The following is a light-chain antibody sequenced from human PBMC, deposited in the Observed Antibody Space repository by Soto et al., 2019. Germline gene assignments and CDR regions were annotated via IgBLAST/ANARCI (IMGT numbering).Light chain of an antibody. CDR3: SAWDDSLNGLYV. CDR1: SSNIGRSS. CDR2: SND. J-gene: IGLJ1*01. V-gene: IGLV1-44*01. Sequence: QSVLTQAPSASGTPGQRVTISCSGSSSNIGRSSVNWYQHLPGTAPKLLIYSNDRRPSGVPERFSGSKSGTSASLAISGLQSEDEAVYYCSAWDDSLNGLYVFGTGTKLTVL.